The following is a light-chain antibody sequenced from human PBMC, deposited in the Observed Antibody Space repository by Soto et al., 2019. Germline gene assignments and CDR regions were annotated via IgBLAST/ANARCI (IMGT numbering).Light chain of an antibody. V-gene: IGKV1-5*01. CDR1: QSISSW. Sequence: DIQLSQSPSTLSASVGDRVIITCRASQSISSWLAWYQQKPGKATKLLIYEASSLEGGVPTRFSGSGFGTEFTLTISSLQPDDFATYFCQQYDSYSPPYTVGQGTTLEIK. J-gene: IGKJ2*01. CDR2: EAS. CDR3: QQYDSYSPPYT.